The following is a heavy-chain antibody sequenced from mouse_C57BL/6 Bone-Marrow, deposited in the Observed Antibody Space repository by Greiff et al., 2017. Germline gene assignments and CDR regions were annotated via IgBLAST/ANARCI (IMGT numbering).Heavy chain of an antibody. CDR1: GFTFSSYT. CDR2: ISGGGGNT. CDR3: ARHVGYYYGSRFAY. V-gene: IGHV5-9*01. J-gene: IGHJ3*01. Sequence: EVKLMESGGGLVKPGGSLKLSCAASGFTFSSYTMSWVRQTPEKRLAWVATISGGGGNTYYPDSVKGRFTISRDNAKNTLYLQMSSLRSEDTALYYCARHVGYYYGSRFAYWGQGTLVTVSA. D-gene: IGHD1-1*01.